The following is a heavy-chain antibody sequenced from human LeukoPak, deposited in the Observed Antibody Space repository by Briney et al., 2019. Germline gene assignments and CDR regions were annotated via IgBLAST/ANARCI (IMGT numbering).Heavy chain of an antibody. CDR3: ARSPRRVTATIYFDY. Sequence: SETLSLTCTVSGGSISRSSYYWGWIRQPSGKGLEWIGSIYYSGSTYYNPSLKSRVSMSVDTSKNQFSLKLTSVTAADTAVYYCARSPRRVTATIYFDYWGQGTLVTASS. J-gene: IGHJ4*02. CDR2: IYYSGST. V-gene: IGHV4-39*07. D-gene: IGHD2-21*02. CDR1: GGSISRSSYY.